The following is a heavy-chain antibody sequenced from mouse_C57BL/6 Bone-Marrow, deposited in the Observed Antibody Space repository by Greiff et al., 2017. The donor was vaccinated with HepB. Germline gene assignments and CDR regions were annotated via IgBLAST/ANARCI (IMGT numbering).Heavy chain of an antibody. CDR3: AADGRLAWFAY. CDR1: GYTFTSYW. V-gene: IGHV1-59*01. J-gene: IGHJ3*01. D-gene: IGHD2-3*01. CDR2: IDPSDSYT. Sequence: QVQLQQPGAELVRPGPSVKLSCKASGYTFTSYWMHWVKQRPGQGLEWIGVIDPSDSYTNYNQKFKGKATLTVDTSSSTAYMQLSSLTSEDSAVYYCAADGRLAWFAYWGQGTLVTVSA.